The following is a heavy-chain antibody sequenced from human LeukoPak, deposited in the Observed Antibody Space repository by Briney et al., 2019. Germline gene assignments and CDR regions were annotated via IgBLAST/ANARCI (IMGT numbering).Heavy chain of an antibody. Sequence: ASVKVSCKASGYTFTSYGISWVRQAPGQGLEWMGWISAYNGNTNYAQKLQGRVTMTTDTSTSTAYMELSRLRSDDTAVYYCARDGADYYGSGSYYRFFFDYWGQGTLVTVSS. D-gene: IGHD3-10*01. CDR1: GYTFTSYG. V-gene: IGHV1-18*01. CDR3: ARDGADYYGSGSYYRFFFDY. CDR2: ISAYNGNT. J-gene: IGHJ4*02.